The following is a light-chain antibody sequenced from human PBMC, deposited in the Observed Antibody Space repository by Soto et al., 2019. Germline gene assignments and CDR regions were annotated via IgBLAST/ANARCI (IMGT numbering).Light chain of an antibody. V-gene: IGLV1-40*01. CDR1: SSNIGAGYD. CDR2: GNT. Sequence: QSVLTQPPSVSGAPGQRVTISCTGSSSNIGAGYDVHWYQQFPGTAPKLLIYGNTNRPSGVPDRFSGSKSGTSAFLAITGLQAEDEAEYSCQAYDRSLSGSGVFGGGTKQTVL. J-gene: IGLJ2*01. CDR3: QAYDRSLSGSGV.